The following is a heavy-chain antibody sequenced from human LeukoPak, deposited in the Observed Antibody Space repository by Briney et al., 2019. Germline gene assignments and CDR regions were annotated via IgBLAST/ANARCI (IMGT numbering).Heavy chain of an antibody. D-gene: IGHD3-3*01. V-gene: IGHV3-53*05. Sequence: GGSLRLSCAASGFTVSSNYMSWVRQAPGKGLEWVSVIYSGGSTYYADSVKGRFTISRDNSKNTLYLQMNSLRAEDTAVYYCANSFGVVRDYYMDVWGKGTTVTVSS. J-gene: IGHJ6*03. CDR1: GFTVSSNY. CDR2: IYSGGST. CDR3: ANSFGVVRDYYMDV.